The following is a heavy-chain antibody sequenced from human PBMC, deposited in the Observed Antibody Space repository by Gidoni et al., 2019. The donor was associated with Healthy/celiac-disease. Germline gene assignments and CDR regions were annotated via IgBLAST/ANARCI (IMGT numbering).Heavy chain of an antibody. D-gene: IGHD3-3*01. V-gene: IGHV1-18*01. J-gene: IGHJ4*02. Sequence: QVQLVQSGAEVKKPGASVKVSCKASGYTFTTYGISWVRQAPGQGLEWMGWISAYNGNTNYAQKLQGRVTMSTDTSTSTAYMEVRSLRSDDTAVYYCARDWSGSFVSSLTPFDYWGQGTLVTVSS. CDR2: ISAYNGNT. CDR3: ARDWSGSFVSSLTPFDY. CDR1: GYTFTTYG.